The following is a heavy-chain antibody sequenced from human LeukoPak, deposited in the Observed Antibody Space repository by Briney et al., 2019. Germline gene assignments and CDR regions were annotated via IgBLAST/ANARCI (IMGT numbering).Heavy chain of an antibody. CDR3: ARLVRGVRYGDYYMDV. D-gene: IGHD3-10*01. J-gene: IGHJ6*03. CDR1: GGTFSSYA. V-gene: IGHV1-69*13. Sequence: GASVKVSCKASGGTFSSYAISWVRQAPGQGLEWMGGIIPIFGTANYAQKFQGRVTITADESTSTAYMELSSLRSEDTAVYYCARLVRGVRYGDYYMDVWGKGTTVTISS. CDR2: IIPIFGTA.